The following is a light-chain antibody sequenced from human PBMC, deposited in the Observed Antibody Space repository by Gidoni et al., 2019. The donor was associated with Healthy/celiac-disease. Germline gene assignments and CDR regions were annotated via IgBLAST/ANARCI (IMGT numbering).Light chain of an antibody. CDR2: AAS. V-gene: IGKV1-39*01. CDR1: QNISSY. Sequence: DIQMNQSPSSLSASVGDRVTITCPASQNISSYLSWYQQNPGKAPKLLIYAASSLQSGVPSRFSGSGSGTDFTLTISSLQPEDFATYYCQQSYSTPVTFGGGTKVEIK. J-gene: IGKJ4*01. CDR3: QQSYSTPVT.